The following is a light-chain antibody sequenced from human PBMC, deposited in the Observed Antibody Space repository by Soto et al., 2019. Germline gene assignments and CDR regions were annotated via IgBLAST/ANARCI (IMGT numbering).Light chain of an antibody. J-gene: IGKJ1*01. CDR1: QSVSSSY. V-gene: IGKV3-20*01. Sequence: EIVLIQSPATLSLSPGERATLSCRASQSVSSSYLAWYQQKPGQAPRLLIYAASSRATGIPDRFSGSGSGTDFTLTISRLEPEDFAVYYCQQCGSSPWTFGQGTKVDIK. CDR3: QQCGSSPWT. CDR2: AAS.